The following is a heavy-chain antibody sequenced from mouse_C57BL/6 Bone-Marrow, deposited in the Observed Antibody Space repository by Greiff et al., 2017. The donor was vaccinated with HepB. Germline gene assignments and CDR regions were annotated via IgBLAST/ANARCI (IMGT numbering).Heavy chain of an antibody. CDR2: ISSGSSTI. J-gene: IGHJ4*01. CDR3: ARHYYGNYVYAMDY. D-gene: IGHD2-1*01. V-gene: IGHV5-17*01. CDR1: GFTFSDYG. Sequence: EVQLVESGGGLVKPGGSLKLSCAASGFTFSDYGMHWVRQAPEKGLEWVAYISSGSSTIYYADTVKGRFTISRDNAKNTLFLQMTSLRSEDTAMYYCARHYYGNYVYAMDYWGQGTSVTVSS.